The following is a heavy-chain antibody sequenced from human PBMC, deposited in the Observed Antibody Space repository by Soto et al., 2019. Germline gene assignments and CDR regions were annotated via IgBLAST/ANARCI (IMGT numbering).Heavy chain of an antibody. D-gene: IGHD3-22*01. Sequence: GGSLRLSCAASGFTFSSYAMSWVRQAPGKGLEWVSAISGSGGSTYYADSVKGRFTISRDNSKNTLYLQMNSLRAEDTAVYYCAKDPLHYDSSGYFDDWAKGTLVTVSS. CDR3: AKDPLHYDSSGYFDD. J-gene: IGHJ4*02. V-gene: IGHV3-23*01. CDR2: ISGSGGST. CDR1: GFTFSSYA.